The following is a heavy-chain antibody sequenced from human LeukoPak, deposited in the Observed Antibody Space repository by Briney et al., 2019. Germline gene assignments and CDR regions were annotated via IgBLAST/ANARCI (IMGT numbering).Heavy chain of an antibody. CDR1: GFTFSSSW. D-gene: IGHD2-21*01. Sequence: GGSLRLSCVASGFTFSSSWMTWVRQAPGKGLEWVANINPDGSVEHYVDSVKGRFGVSRKNAKNSLYLQMNGLTGEDTAVYYCVKGGWCDDWGQGARVTVSS. J-gene: IGHJ4*02. CDR3: VKGGWCDD. CDR2: INPDGSVE. V-gene: IGHV3-7*01.